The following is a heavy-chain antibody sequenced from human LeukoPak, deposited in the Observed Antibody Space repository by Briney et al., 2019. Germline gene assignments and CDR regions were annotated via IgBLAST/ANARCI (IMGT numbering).Heavy chain of an antibody. CDR2: ISAYNGNT. J-gene: IGHJ4*02. CDR3: ARGSGYCSSTSCYPFDY. CDR1: GYTFTSYG. Sequence: ASVKVSCKASGYTFTSYGISWVRQAPGQGLEWMGWISAYNGNTNYAQKLQGRVTMTTDTSTNTAYMELRSLRSDDTAVYYCARGSGYCSSTSCYPFDYWGQGTLVTVSS. D-gene: IGHD2-2*01. V-gene: IGHV1-18*01.